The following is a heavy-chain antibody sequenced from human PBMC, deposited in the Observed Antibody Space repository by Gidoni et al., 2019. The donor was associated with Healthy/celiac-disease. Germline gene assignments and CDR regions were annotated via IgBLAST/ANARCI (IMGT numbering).Heavy chain of an antibody. D-gene: IGHD5-12*01. V-gene: IGHV3-74*01. Sequence: EVQLVESGGGLVQPGGSLRLSCAASGFPFSSYWMHWVRQAPGKGLVWVSRINSDGSSTSYADSVKGRFTISRDNAKNTLYLQMNSLRAEDTAVYYCARKYSGYDRYYGMDVWGQGTTVTVSS. J-gene: IGHJ6*02. CDR3: ARKYSGYDRYYGMDV. CDR2: INSDGSST. CDR1: GFPFSSYW.